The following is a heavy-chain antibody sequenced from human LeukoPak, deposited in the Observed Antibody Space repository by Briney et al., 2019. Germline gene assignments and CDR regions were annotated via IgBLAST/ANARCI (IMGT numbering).Heavy chain of an antibody. CDR1: GGSISSNGYC. CDR2: IYNSGNT. J-gene: IGHJ5*02. D-gene: IGHD5-12*01. V-gene: IGHV4-61*08. Sequence: KPSETLSLTCTVSGGSISSNGYCWAWFRHPPGKGREWSGNIYNSGNTNYNPSLKSRVTMSVDTSKNQFSLKLNSVTAADTAVYYCARESGSYLWRCWLNPWGQGTLVTVSS. CDR3: ARESGSYLWRCWLNP.